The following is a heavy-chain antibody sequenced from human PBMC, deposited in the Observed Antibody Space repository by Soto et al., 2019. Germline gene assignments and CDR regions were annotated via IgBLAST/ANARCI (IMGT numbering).Heavy chain of an antibody. CDR3: ARDLSGRADY. CDR1: GFTFSSYW. V-gene: IGHV3-74*01. J-gene: IGHJ4*01. Sequence: EVHLVESGGGLVQPGGSLRLSCAASGFTFSSYWMHWVRQVPGKGLVWVSRTNEDGTTINYADSVRGRFTISRDNAKNKLYLQMSSLRAKDTAVYYCARDLSGRADYWGHGTLVTVSA. CDR2: TNEDGTTI.